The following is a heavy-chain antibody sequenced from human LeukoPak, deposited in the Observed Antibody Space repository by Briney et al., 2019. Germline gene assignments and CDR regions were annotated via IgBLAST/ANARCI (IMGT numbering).Heavy chain of an antibody. CDR1: GFTFSSYG. CDR2: ISYDGSNK. Sequence: GGSLRLSCAASGFTFSSYGMHWVRQAPGKGLEWVAVISYDGSNKYYANSVKGRFTISRDNSKNALYLQMNSLRAEDTAVYYCAKDPAYDSSGYYYYYYYYGMDVWGQGTTVTVSS. CDR3: AKDPAYDSSGYYYYYYYYGMDV. J-gene: IGHJ6*02. D-gene: IGHD3-22*01. V-gene: IGHV3-30*18.